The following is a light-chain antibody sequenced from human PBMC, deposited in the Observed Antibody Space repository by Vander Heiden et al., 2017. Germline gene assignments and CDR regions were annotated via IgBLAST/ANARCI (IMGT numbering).Light chain of an antibody. Sequence: DIQMNQSPSTLSASVGDRVTITCRASQTFSNYLAWYQQKPGNAPKLLIYKASTLESGVPSRFSGRGSGTEFTLTISSLQPDDFATYYCQQYNAYPWTFGQGTRVEI. CDR1: QTFSNY. CDR3: QQYNAYPWT. V-gene: IGKV1-5*03. J-gene: IGKJ1*01. CDR2: KAS.